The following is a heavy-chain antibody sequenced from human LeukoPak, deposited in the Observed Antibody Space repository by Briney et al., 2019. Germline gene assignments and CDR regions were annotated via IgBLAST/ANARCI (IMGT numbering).Heavy chain of an antibody. CDR2: IYTSGST. CDR1: GGSISSSSYY. V-gene: IGHV4-39*07. J-gene: IGHJ3*02. CDR3: ARENDAFDI. Sequence: PSETLSLTCTVSGGSISSSSYYWGWIRQPPGKGLEWIGRIYTSGSTNYNPSLKSRVTMSVDTSKNQFSLKLSSVTAADTAVYYCARENDAFDIWGQGTMVTVSS.